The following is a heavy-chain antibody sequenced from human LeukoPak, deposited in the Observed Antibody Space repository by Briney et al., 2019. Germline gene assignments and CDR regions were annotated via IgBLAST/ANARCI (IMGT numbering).Heavy chain of an antibody. CDR1: GGSISSYY. CDR2: IYTSGST. Sequence: SETLSLTCTVSGGSISSYYWSWIRQPAGKGLEWIGRIYTSGSTNYNPSLKSRVTMSVDTSKNQFSLKLSSVTAADTAVYYCARGPHHGYCSSTSCYLSYYYMDVWGKGTTVTVSS. D-gene: IGHD2-2*03. V-gene: IGHV4-4*07. CDR3: ARGPHHGYCSSTSCYLSYYYMDV. J-gene: IGHJ6*03.